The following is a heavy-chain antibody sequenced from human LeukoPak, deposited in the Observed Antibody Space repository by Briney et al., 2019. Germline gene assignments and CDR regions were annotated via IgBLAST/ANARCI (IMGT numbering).Heavy chain of an antibody. CDR1: GGSFSSYY. Sequence: SETLSLTCAVYGGSFSSYYWSWIRQPPGKGLEWIGEINHSGSTNYNPSLKSRVTISVHTSKNQFSLRLSSATAADTAVYYCARRGFIAAATINWFDPWGQGTLVTVSS. CDR2: INHSGST. J-gene: IGHJ5*02. V-gene: IGHV4-34*01. D-gene: IGHD6-13*01. CDR3: ARRGFIAAATINWFDP.